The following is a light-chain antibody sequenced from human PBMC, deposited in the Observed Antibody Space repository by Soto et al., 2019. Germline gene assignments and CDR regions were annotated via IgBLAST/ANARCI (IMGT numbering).Light chain of an antibody. V-gene: IGKV1-39*01. CDR2: AAS. J-gene: IGKJ1*01. Sequence: DIRMTQSPSSLSASVGDRVTITCRASQSISSYLNWYQHKPGKAPKLLIYAASSLHSGVPSRFSGCGSGTDFTLTISSLQPEDFATYYCQQSYSTSWTFGQGTKVEIK. CDR3: QQSYSTSWT. CDR1: QSISSY.